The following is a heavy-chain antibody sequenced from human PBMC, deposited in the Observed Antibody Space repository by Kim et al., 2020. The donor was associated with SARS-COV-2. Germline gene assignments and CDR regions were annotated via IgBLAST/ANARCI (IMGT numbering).Heavy chain of an antibody. CDR2: ISYDGSHK. Sequence: GGSLRLSCAASGFSFSSYGIHWVRQAPGKGLEWLTVISYDGSHKYYAESVKGRFTISRDNSKNTLYLQMNSLRVEDTAVYYCAKSFSGSYFGNDSWGQGALVTVSS. D-gene: IGHD1-26*01. V-gene: IGHV3-30*18. J-gene: IGHJ4*02. CDR3: AKSFSGSYFGNDS. CDR1: GFSFSSYG.